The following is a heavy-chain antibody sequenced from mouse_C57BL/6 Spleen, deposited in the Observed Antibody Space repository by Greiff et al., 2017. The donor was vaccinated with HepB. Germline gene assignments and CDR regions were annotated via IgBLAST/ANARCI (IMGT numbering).Heavy chain of an antibody. CDR3: TRDTGNYGYFDV. D-gene: IGHD1-1*01. CDR2: ISSGGDYI. Sequence: DVMLVESGEGLVKPGGSLKLSCAASGFTFSSYAMSWVRQTPEKRLEWVAYISSGGDYIYYADTVKGRFTISRDNARNTLYLQMSSLKSEDTAMYYCTRDTGNYGYFDVWGTGTTVTVSS. CDR1: GFTFSSYA. J-gene: IGHJ1*03. V-gene: IGHV5-9-1*02.